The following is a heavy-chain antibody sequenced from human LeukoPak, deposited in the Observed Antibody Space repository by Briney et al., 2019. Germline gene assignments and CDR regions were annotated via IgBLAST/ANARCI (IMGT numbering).Heavy chain of an antibody. J-gene: IGHJ4*02. CDR3: ARTAHPVRNYFDY. Sequence: GGSLRLSCAASGFTFSSYWMSWVRQAPGKGLECVSYISSSDITIYYADSVKGRFTISRDNAKNSLYLQMNSLRAEDTAVYYCARTAHPVRNYFDYWGQGTLVTVSS. V-gene: IGHV3-48*04. D-gene: IGHD2-2*01. CDR1: GFTFSSYW. CDR2: ISSSDITI.